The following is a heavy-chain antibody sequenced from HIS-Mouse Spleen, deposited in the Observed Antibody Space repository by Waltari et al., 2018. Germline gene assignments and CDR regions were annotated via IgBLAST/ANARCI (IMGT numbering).Heavy chain of an antibody. CDR1: GGSISSSSYY. CDR3: ARHHKARWGTDY. D-gene: IGHD7-27*01. V-gene: IGHV4-39*01. Sequence: PGLVKPSETLSLTCTVSGGSISSSSYYWGWIRQPPGKGLEWIGSIYYSGSTYYNPSLKSRVTISVDTSKNQFSLKLSSVTAADTAVYYCARHHKARWGTDYWGQGTLVTVSS. CDR2: IYYSGST. J-gene: IGHJ4*02.